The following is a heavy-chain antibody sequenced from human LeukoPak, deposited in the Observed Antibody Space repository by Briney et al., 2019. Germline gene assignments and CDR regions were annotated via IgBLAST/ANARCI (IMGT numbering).Heavy chain of an antibody. D-gene: IGHD3-22*01. CDR2: INHSGST. J-gene: IGHJ4*02. V-gene: IGHV4-34*01. CDR1: GGSFSGYY. Sequence: SETLSLTCAVYGGSFSGYYWSWIRQPPGKRLEWIGEINHSGSTNYNPSLKSRVTISVDTSKNQFSLKLSSVTAADTAVYYCARRLRQYYYDSSGYIFDYWGQGTLVTVSS. CDR3: ARRLRQYYYDSSGYIFDY.